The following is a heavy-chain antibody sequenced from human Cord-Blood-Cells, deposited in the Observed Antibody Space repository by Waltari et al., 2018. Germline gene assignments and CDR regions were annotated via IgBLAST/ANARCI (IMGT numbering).Heavy chain of an antibody. CDR1: GGSISSSSYY. CDR3: ARPNYDSSGYYHAFDI. CDR2: IYYSGST. Sequence: QLQLQESGPGLVKPSGPLYLTCTGSGGSISSSSYYWGWIRRPPGKGLEWIGSIYYSGSTYYNPSLKRRVTISVDTSKNQFSLKLSSVTAADTAVYYWARPNYDSSGYYHAFDIWGQGTMVTVSS. J-gene: IGHJ3*02. V-gene: IGHV4-39*01. D-gene: IGHD3-22*01.